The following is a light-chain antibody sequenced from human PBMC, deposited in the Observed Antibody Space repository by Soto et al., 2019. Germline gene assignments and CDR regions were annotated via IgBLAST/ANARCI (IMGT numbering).Light chain of an antibody. V-gene: IGLV2-14*01. J-gene: IGLJ1*01. CDR3: SSYTSSTSFY. CDR1: SSDVGGYNY. Sequence: QSALTQPASVSGSPGQSITISCTGTSSDVGGYNYVSWYQQHPGKAPKLMIYDVTNRPSGVSNRFSGSKSGNTASLTISWLQAEDEADYYCSSYTSSTSFYFGTGTKVTVL. CDR2: DVT.